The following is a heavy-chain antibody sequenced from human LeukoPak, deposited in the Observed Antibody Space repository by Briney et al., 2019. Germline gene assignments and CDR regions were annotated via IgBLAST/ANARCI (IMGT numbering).Heavy chain of an antibody. D-gene: IGHD1-26*01. J-gene: IGHJ6*03. CDR1: GDTFTSYA. CDR2: IITIFDTA. Sequence: SVKVSCKASGDTFTSYATSWVRQGPGQGLEWMGGIITIFDTANYAQKFQGRVTITADESTSTAYMELSSLRSEDTAVCYCARGHTKWERNYYYYNMDVWGKGTTVTVSS. CDR3: ARGHTKWERNYYYYNMDV. V-gene: IGHV1-69*01.